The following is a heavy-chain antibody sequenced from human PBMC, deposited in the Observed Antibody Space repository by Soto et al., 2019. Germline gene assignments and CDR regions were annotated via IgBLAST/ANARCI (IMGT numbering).Heavy chain of an antibody. CDR2: ISDSGGST. V-gene: IGHV3-23*01. D-gene: IGHD2-8*01. Sequence: PXGSLRLSCAASGFTFSSYAMSWVRQAPGKGLEWVSAISDSGGSTYYADSVKGRFTISRDNSQSTLYLQMNSLRAEDTAVYYCAKELYIRTNWFDPWGQGTLVTVSS. CDR1: GFTFSSYA. J-gene: IGHJ5*02. CDR3: AKELYIRTNWFDP.